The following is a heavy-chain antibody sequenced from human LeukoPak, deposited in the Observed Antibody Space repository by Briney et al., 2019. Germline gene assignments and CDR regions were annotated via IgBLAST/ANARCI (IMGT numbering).Heavy chain of an antibody. D-gene: IGHD4-17*01. J-gene: IGHJ4*02. V-gene: IGHV4-34*01. CDR1: GGSFSGYY. Sequence: PSETLSLTCAVYGGSFSGYYWSWIRQPPGKGLEWIGEINHSASTNYNPSLKSRVTISVDTSKNQFSLKLSSVTAADTAVYYCARGISAGDPSDYWGQGTLVTVSS. CDR3: ARGISAGDPSDY. CDR2: INHSAST.